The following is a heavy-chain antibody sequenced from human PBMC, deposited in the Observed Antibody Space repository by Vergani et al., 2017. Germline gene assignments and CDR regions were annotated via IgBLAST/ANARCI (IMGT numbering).Heavy chain of an antibody. CDR1: GGTFSSYT. CDR2: IIPILGIA. Sequence: QVQLVQSGAEVKKPGSSVKVSCKASGGTFSSYTISWVRQAPGQGLEWMGRIIPILGIANYAQKFQGRVTITADKSTSTANMELRSLRSEDTAVYYCARGRFGELLSGVRWFDPWSQGILGSVS. CDR3: ARGRFGELLSGVRWFDP. D-gene: IGHD3-10*01. J-gene: IGHJ5*02. V-gene: IGHV1-69*02.